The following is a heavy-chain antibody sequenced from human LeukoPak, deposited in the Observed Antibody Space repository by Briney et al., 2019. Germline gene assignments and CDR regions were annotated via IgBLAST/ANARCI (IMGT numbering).Heavy chain of an antibody. J-gene: IGHJ3*01. Sequence: GGSLRLSCAASGFTFSIYWLSWVRQAPGKGLEGVANINQDGRQKYSVASAKGRFTISRDNAKTTYFLQMSSLRAEDTSVYYCVAGDWGARDSFDLWGRGTMVTVSS. CDR3: VAGDWGARDSFDL. V-gene: IGHV3-7*01. D-gene: IGHD2-21*02. CDR2: INQDGRQK. CDR1: GFTFSIYW.